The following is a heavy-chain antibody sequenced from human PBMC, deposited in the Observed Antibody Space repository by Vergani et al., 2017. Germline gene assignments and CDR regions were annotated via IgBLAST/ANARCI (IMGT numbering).Heavy chain of an antibody. V-gene: IGHV1-69*04. Sequence: QVQLVQSGAEVKKPGSSVKVSCKASGGTFSSYAISWVRQAPGQGLEWMGRIIPILGIANYAQKFQGRVTITADKSTSTAYMELSSLRSEDTAVYYCARDIAMGATKGRRYWYFDLWGRGTLVTVSS. D-gene: IGHD1-26*01. CDR3: ARDIAMGATKGRRYWYFDL. CDR2: IIPILGIA. CDR1: GGTFSSYA. J-gene: IGHJ2*01.